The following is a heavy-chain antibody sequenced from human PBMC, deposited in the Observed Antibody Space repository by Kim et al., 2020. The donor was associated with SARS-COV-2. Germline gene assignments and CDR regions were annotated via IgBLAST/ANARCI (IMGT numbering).Heavy chain of an antibody. J-gene: IGHJ3*02. CDR1: GGSISSSSYY. CDR2: IYYSGST. Sequence: SETLSLTCTVSGGSISSSSYYWGWIRQPPGKGLEWIGSIYYSGSTYYNPSLKSRVTISVDTSKNQFSLKLSSVTAADTAVYYCASVLARYSYGYAFDIWGQGTMVTVSS. V-gene: IGHV4-39*07. CDR3: ASVLARYSYGYAFDI. D-gene: IGHD5-18*01.